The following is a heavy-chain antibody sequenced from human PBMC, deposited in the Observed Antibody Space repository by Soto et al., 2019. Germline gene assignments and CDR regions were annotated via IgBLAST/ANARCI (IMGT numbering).Heavy chain of an antibody. J-gene: IGHJ4*02. V-gene: IGHV2-5*01. CDR2: IYWNDDK. CDR1: GFSLSTSGVG. CDR3: AHSIIAAAGTPY. Sequence: QITLKESGPTLVKPTQTLTLTCTFSGFSLSTSGVGVGWIRQPPGKALEWLALIYWNDDKRYSPSLKSRLTITKDTSKNQVVLTMTNMDPVYTATYYCAHSIIAAAGTPYWGQGTLVTVSS. D-gene: IGHD6-13*01.